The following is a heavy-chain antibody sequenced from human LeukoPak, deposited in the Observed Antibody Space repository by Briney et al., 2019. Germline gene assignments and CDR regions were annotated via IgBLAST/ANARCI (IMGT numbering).Heavy chain of an antibody. Sequence: PGGSLRLSCAASGFTFSSYAMHWVRQAPGKGLEWVAVISYDGSNKYYADSVKGRFTISRDNSKNTLYLQMNSLRAEDTAVYYCAREERTFGVVIDYWGQGTLVTVSP. CDR3: AREERTFGVVIDY. V-gene: IGHV3-30*01. D-gene: IGHD3-3*01. CDR2: ISYDGSNK. J-gene: IGHJ4*02. CDR1: GFTFSSYA.